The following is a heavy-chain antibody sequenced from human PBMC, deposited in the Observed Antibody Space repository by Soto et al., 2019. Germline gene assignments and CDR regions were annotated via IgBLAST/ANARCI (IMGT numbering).Heavy chain of an antibody. D-gene: IGHD3-3*01. Sequence: VKVSCKASGYTFTGYYMHWVRQAPGQGLEWMGWINPNSGGTNYAQKFQGRVTMTSDTSISTAYMELSRLRSDDTAVCYCARGRGGGARITIFGVVRGDWFDPWGQGTLVTVSS. CDR1: GYTFTGYY. V-gene: IGHV1-2*02. CDR2: INPNSGGT. J-gene: IGHJ5*02. CDR3: ARGRGGGARITIFGVVRGDWFDP.